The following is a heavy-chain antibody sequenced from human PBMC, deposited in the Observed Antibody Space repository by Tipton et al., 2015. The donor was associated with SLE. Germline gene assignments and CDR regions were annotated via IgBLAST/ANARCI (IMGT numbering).Heavy chain of an antibody. D-gene: IGHD2-2*02. Sequence: TLSLTCTVSGGSISSSSYYWGWIRQPPGKGLEWIGSIYYSGSTYYNASLKSRVTTSVDTSKNQFSLKLSSVTAADTAVYYCAREGCSSTSCYTGGWFDSWGQGTLATVSS. J-gene: IGHJ5*01. CDR1: GGSISSSSYY. V-gene: IGHV4-39*07. CDR2: IYYSGST. CDR3: AREGCSSTSCYTGGWFDS.